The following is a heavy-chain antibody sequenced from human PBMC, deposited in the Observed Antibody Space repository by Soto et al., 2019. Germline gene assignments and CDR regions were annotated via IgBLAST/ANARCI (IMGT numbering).Heavy chain of an antibody. J-gene: IGHJ3*02. CDR1: GGTFSSYA. CDR3: AGDKDYGDYEGAFDS. Sequence: SVKVSCKASGGTFSSYAISWVRQAPGQGLEWMGGIIPIFGTANYAQKFQGRVTITADESTSTAYMELSSLRSEDTAVYYCAGDKDYGDYEGAFDSWGQGTMVTV. V-gene: IGHV1-69*13. CDR2: IIPIFGTA. D-gene: IGHD4-17*01.